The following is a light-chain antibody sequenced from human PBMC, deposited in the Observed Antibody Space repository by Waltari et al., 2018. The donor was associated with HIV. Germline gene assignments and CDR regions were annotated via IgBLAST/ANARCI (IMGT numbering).Light chain of an antibody. CDR3: ATWDDSLNAWV. Sequence: QSLLTQPPSASGTPGQRVTMSCYGSNSNIVSNYVYWYQQLPGTAPKLLIQRNNERPSGVPDRFSGSKSGASASLAISGLRSEDEADYYCATWDDSLNAWVFGGGTKLTVL. V-gene: IGLV1-47*01. CDR1: NSNIVSNY. CDR2: RNN. J-gene: IGLJ3*02.